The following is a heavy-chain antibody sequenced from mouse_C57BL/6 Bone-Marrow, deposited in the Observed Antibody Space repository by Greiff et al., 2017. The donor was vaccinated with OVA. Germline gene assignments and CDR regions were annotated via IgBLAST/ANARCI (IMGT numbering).Heavy chain of an antibody. CDR1: GFTFSDFY. Sequence: DVKLVESGGGLVQSGRSLRLSCATSGFTFSDFYMEWVRQAPGKGLEWIAASRNKANDYTTEYSASVKGRFIVSRDTSQSILYLQMNALRAEDTAIYYCARDSHYYGSGYYAMDYWGQGTSVTVSS. CDR3: ARDSHYYGSGYYAMDY. D-gene: IGHD1-1*01. J-gene: IGHJ4*01. V-gene: IGHV7-1*01. CDR2: SRNKANDYTT.